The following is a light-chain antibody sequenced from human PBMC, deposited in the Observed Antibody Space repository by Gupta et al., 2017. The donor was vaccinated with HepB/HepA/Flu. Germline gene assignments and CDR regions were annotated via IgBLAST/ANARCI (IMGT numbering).Light chain of an antibody. J-gene: IGKJ1*01. CDR1: QSISSW. CDR2: KAS. V-gene: IGKV1-5*03. CDR3: QQYNSYSGT. Sequence: DIQMTQSPSTLSASVGDRVTITCRASQSISSWLAWYQQKPGKAPKPLIYKASSLESGVPSRFSGSGSGTEFTLTISSLQPDDCATYYCQQYNSYSGTCGQGTKVEIK.